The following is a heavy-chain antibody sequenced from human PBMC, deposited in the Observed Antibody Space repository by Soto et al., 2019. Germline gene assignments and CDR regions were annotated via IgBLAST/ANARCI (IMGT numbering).Heavy chain of an antibody. D-gene: IGHD3-10*01. V-gene: IGHV3-23*01. J-gene: IGHJ6*02. CDR1: GFTFSSYA. CDR3: AKDGTMVRGVGGMDV. Sequence: EVQLLESGGGLVQPGGSLRLSCAASGFTFSSYAMSWVRQAPGKGLEWVSAISGSGGSTYYADSMKGRFTISRDNSRNTLSLQMNSLRAEDTAVYYCAKDGTMVRGVGGMDVWGQGTTVTVSS. CDR2: ISGSGGST.